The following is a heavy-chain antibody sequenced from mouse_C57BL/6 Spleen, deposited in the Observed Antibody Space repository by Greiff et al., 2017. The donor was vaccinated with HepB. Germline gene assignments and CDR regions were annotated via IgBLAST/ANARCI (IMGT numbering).Heavy chain of an antibody. CDR3: ARFITTVVDAYAMDY. D-gene: IGHD1-1*01. CDR1: GYTFTSYW. Sequence: QVQLQQPGAELVKPGASVKMSCKASGYTFTSYWITWVKQRPGQGLEWIGDIYPGSGSTNYNEKFKSKATLTVDTSSSTAYMQLSSLTSEDSAVYYCARFITTVVDAYAMDYWGQGTSVTVSS. V-gene: IGHV1-55*01. CDR2: IYPGSGST. J-gene: IGHJ4*01.